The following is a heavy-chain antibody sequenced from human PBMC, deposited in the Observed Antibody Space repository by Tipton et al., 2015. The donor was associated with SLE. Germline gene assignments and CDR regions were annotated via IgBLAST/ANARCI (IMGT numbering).Heavy chain of an antibody. V-gene: IGHV4-61*01. CDR3: AREGSGYPFDF. Sequence: TLSLTCTVSGGSVSSGSYYWSWIRQPPGKGLEWIGYIYYSGSTNYNPSLKSRVTTSVDTSKNQFSLKLSSVTAADTAVYYCAREGSGYPFDFWGQGTLVTVSS. CDR1: GGSVSSGSYY. D-gene: IGHD5-12*01. J-gene: IGHJ4*02. CDR2: IYYSGST.